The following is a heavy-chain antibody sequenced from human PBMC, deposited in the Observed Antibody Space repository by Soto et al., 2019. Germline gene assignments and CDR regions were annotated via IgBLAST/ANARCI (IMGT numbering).Heavy chain of an antibody. CDR3: ARVLYYGSGSYSPYGMDA. Sequence: QVQLVQPGAEVKKPGSSVKVSCKTSGVSFNNNGIGWVRQAPGHGLERMGGVSPPFRSSNYARKFQGRISITADASTGTVNMELSSLASEDTAQYYCARVLYYGSGSYSPYGMDAWGQGTTVTVSS. J-gene: IGHJ6*02. V-gene: IGHV1-69*01. D-gene: IGHD3-10*01. CDR2: VSPPFRSS. CDR1: GVSFNNNG.